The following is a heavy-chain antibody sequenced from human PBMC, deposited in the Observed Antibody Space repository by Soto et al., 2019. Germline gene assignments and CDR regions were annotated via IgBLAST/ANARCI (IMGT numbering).Heavy chain of an antibody. CDR1: GGSISSYY. CDR2: IYYSGST. D-gene: IGHD6-13*01. V-gene: IGHV4-59*01. CDR3: ASAGYSGWFDP. Sequence: QVQLQESGPGLVKPSETLSLTCTVSGGSISSYYWSWIRQPPGKGLEWIGYIYYSGSTNYNPSLKTRVTISVDTSKNQFSLKLSSVTAAATAVYYCASAGYSGWFDPWGQGTLVTVSS. J-gene: IGHJ5*02.